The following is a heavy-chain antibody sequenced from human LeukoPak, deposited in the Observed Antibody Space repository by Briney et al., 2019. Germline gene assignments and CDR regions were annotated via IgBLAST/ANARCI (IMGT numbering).Heavy chain of an antibody. J-gene: IGHJ3*02. Sequence: SETLSLTCTVSGGSISSSSYYWGWIRQPPGKGLEWIGSIFYTGSTYFNPSLKCRFTISVDTSKNQFSPKLSSVTAADTAVYYCARRDTGYYAFDIWGQGTMVTVSS. CDR2: IFYTGST. CDR3: ARRDTGYYAFDI. D-gene: IGHD3-9*01. V-gene: IGHV4-39*01. CDR1: GGSISSSSYY.